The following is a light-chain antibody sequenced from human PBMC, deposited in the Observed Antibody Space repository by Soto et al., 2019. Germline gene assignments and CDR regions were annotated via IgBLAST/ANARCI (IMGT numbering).Light chain of an antibody. CDR2: DVN. J-gene: IGLJ1*01. CDR1: SNVVGDYDY. CDR3: CSYAGGYTFV. Sequence: LTQPRSVSGSPGQSVTISCTGTSNVVGDYDYVSWYQQYPGKAPKLIIYDVNKRPSGVPDRFSGSKSGNTASLTISALQAEDEADYYCCSYAGGYTFVFGTGTKVTVL. V-gene: IGLV2-11*01.